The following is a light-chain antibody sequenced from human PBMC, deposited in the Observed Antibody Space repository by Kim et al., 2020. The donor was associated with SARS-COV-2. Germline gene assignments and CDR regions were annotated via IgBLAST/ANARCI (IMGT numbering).Light chain of an antibody. CDR3: SSYTSSSTVV. V-gene: IGLV2-14*01. CDR1: SSDVGGYNY. Sequence: LTQPASVSGSPGQSITISCTGTSSDVGGYNYVSWYQQHPGKAPKRMIYDVSKRPSGVSNRFSGSKSGNTASLTISGLQAEDEADYYCSSYTSSSTVVFGGGTQLTVL. J-gene: IGLJ2*01. CDR2: DVS.